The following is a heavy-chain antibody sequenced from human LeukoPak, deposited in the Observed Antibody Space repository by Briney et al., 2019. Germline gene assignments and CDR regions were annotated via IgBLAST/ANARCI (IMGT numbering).Heavy chain of an antibody. J-gene: IGHJ4*02. CDR1: GFTFSSYA. V-gene: IGHV3-23*01. D-gene: IGHD4-17*01. CDR2: ISGSGGRT. CDR3: AKDALYGDYKLYYFDY. Sequence: SGGSLRLSCAASGFTFSSYAMSWVRQAPGKGLEWVSAISGSGGRTYYADSVKGRFTISRDNSKNTLYLQMNSLRAEDTAVYYCAKDALYGDYKLYYFDYWGQGTLVTVSS.